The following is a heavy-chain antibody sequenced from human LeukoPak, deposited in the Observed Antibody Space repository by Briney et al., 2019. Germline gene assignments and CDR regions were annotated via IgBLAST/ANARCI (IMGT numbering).Heavy chain of an antibody. J-gene: IGHJ4*02. D-gene: IGHD6-13*01. CDR2: IYSGGST. CDR1: GFTVSSNY. Sequence: WGSLSLSCAASGFTVSSNYMSWVRQAPGKGLEWVSVIYSGGSTYYADSVKGRFTISRDNSKNTLYLQMNGLRAEDTAVYYCARGHLSSPLDYWGQGTLVTVSS. V-gene: IGHV3-66*01. CDR3: ARGHLSSPLDY.